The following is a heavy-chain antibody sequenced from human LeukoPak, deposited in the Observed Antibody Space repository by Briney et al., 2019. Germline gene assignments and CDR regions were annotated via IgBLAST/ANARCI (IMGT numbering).Heavy chain of an antibody. V-gene: IGHV3-53*01. CDR2: IYGGGST. Sequence: PGGSLRLSCAASGFTFSANYMSWVRQAPGKGLEWVSIIYGGGSTYYADSVKGRFTISRDNSKNTLYLQMNSLRAEDTAVYYCAKATVVPAAMGSFDCWGQGTLVTVSS. J-gene: IGHJ4*02. D-gene: IGHD2-2*01. CDR3: AKATVVPAAMGSFDC. CDR1: GFTFSANY.